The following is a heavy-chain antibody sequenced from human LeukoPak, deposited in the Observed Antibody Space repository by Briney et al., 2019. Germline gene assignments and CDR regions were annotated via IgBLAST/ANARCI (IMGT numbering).Heavy chain of an antibody. CDR3: TRGSSGRRDN. J-gene: IGHJ4*02. V-gene: IGHV1-8*01. CDR2: MNPNSGNT. Sequence: ASVTVSFKSSVYTFTSCDINWVGQATGQGLEWMGWMNPNSGNTGYGQSFHGRITMTRDISIGTAYMELSNLTSEDTAIYYCTRGSSGRRDNWGQGTLVTVSA. CDR1: VYTFTSCD. D-gene: IGHD6-19*01.